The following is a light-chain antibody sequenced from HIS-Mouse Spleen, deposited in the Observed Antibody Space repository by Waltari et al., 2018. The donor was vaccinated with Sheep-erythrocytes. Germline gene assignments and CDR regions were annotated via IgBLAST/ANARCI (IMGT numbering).Light chain of an antibody. CDR2: EVS. CDR1: SSDVGGYNY. Sequence: QSALTQPPSASGSPGQSVTISCTGTSSDVGGYNYVSWYQQHPGKAPNLMIYEVSKRPSGVPARFSGSKSGNTASLTVSGLQAEDEADYYCSSYAGSNIVVFGGGTKLTVL. J-gene: IGLJ2*01. CDR3: SSYAGSNIVV. V-gene: IGLV2-8*01.